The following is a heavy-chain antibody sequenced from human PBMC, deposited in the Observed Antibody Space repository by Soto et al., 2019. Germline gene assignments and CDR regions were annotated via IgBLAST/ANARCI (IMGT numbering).Heavy chain of an antibody. CDR2: IKQDGSEK. J-gene: IGHJ6*02. CDR3: ARVMSSGWYEWLKYYYYYGMDV. D-gene: IGHD6-19*01. V-gene: IGHV3-7*03. CDR1: GFTFSSYW. Sequence: LRLSCAASGFTFSSYWMSWVRQAPGKGLEWVANIKQDGSEKYYVDSVKGRFTISRDNAKNSLYLQMNSLRAEDTAVYYCARVMSSGWYEWLKYYYYYGMDVWGQGTTVTVSS.